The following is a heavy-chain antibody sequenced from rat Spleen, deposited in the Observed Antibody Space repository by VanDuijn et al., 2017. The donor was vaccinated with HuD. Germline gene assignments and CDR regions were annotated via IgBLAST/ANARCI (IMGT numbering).Heavy chain of an antibody. CDR3: ARFGGEFDY. CDR1: GFSLSSDG. J-gene: IGHJ2*01. D-gene: IGHD4-6*01. CDR2: ISSGGIT. V-gene: IGHV2S12*01. Sequence: QVQLKESGPGLVQPSQTLSLTCTVSGFSLSSDGVGWVRQPPGKGLEWIAAISSGGITFYNSALKSRLSISRDTSKSQVFLKMNSLQTEDTATYYCARFGGEFDYWGQGVMVTVSS.